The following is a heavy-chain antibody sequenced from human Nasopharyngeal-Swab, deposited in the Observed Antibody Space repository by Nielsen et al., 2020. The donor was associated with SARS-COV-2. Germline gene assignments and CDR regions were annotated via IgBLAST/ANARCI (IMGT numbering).Heavy chain of an antibody. CDR1: GYTFTSYY. D-gene: IGHD6-6*01. Sequence: ASVNVSCKASGYTFTSYYMHWVRQAPGQGLEWMGIINPSGGSTSYAQKFQGRVTMTRDTSTSTVYMELSSLRSEDTAVYYCARSDIAARAIDYWGQGTLVTVSS. CDR2: INPSGGST. CDR3: ARSDIAARAIDY. J-gene: IGHJ4*02. V-gene: IGHV1-46*01.